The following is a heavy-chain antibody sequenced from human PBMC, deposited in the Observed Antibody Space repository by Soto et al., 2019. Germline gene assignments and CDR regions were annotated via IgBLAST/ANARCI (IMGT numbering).Heavy chain of an antibody. CDR2: IIPILGIA. V-gene: IGHV1-69*02. CDR3: ARVVLTSSYQINWFGS. D-gene: IGHD3-9*01. Sequence: SVKVSCKASGGTFSSYTISWVRQAPGQGLEWMGRIIPILGIANYAQKFQGRVTITTDTSTSTAYMELSSLRSDDTALYYCARVVLTSSYQINWFGSWAQRTPVTVSS. J-gene: IGHJ5*01. CDR1: GGTFSSYT.